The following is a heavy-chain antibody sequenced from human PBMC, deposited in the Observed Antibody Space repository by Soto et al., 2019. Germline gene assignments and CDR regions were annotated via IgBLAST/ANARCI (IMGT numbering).Heavy chain of an antibody. J-gene: IGHJ6*02. CDR2: IWSDGSDQ. V-gene: IGHV3-33*01. D-gene: IGHD3-10*01. Sequence: QVELVESGGGVGQPGKSLRLSCVASGFSIRTYGMHWVRQAPGKGLEWVAVIWSDGSDQLYADSMKGRLTISRDNAKNTLYLQVNSLRADDTAAYFCATEPRMSSRGRGGMDVWGHGTTVIVSS. CDR1: GFSIRTYG. CDR3: ATEPRMSSRGRGGMDV.